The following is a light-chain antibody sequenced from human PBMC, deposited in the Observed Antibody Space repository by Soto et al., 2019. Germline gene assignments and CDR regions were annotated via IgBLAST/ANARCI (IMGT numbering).Light chain of an antibody. V-gene: IGKV3-20*01. CDR1: QSVGSY. CDR2: GAS. J-gene: IGKJ1*01. CDR3: QQYGSSGT. Sequence: EIVLTQSPATLSLSPGGIATLSCRASQSVGSYLAWYQQKPGQAPRLLIYGASNRATGIPDRFSGSGSGTDFTLTISRLEPEDFAVYYCQQYGSSGTFGQGTKVDIK.